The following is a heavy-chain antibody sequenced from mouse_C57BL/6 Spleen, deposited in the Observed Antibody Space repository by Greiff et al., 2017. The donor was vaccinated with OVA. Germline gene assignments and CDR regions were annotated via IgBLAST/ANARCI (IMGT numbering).Heavy chain of an antibody. V-gene: IGHV3-6*01. CDR2: ISYDGSN. D-gene: IGHD2-3*01. CDR3: ARVGLLRSFDY. J-gene: IGHJ2*01. CDR1: GYSITSGYY. Sequence: EVQVVESGPGLVKPSQSLSLTCSVTGYSITSGYYWNWIRQFPGNKLEWMGYISYDGSNNYNPSLKNRISITRDTSKNQFFLKLNSVTTEDTATYYCARVGLLRSFDYWGQGTTLTVSS.